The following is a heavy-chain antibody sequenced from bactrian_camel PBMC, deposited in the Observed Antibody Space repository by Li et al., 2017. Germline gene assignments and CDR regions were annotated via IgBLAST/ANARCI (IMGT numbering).Heavy chain of an antibody. CDR1: GGFRSPIC. D-gene: IGHD1*01. CDR2: ISSGGTT. J-gene: IGHJ4*01. Sequence: QVQLVESGGGSVQAGGSLKLSCAASGGFRSPICMGWFRQSQGQERELVAYISSGGTTRYRDSVKGRFTNSKDNAKNTLYLQMNGLTPEDTAMYYCAAKAKTWRPCPRPMDGEVFSSYGQGTQVTVS. V-gene: IGHV3S53*01.